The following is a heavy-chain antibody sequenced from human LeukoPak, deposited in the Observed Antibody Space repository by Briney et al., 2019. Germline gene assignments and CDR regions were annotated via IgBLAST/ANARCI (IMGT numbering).Heavy chain of an antibody. CDR1: GGSISSYY. D-gene: IGHD5-24*01. J-gene: IGHJ5*02. CDR2: IYYSGST. CDR3: ARHFGVDGHNGFDP. Sequence: PSETLSLTCTVSGGSISSYYWSWIRQPPGKGLEWIGYIYYSGSTNYNPSLKSRVTISVDTSKNQFSLKLSSVTAADTAVYYCARHFGVDGHNGFDPWGQGTLVTVSS. V-gene: IGHV4-59*08.